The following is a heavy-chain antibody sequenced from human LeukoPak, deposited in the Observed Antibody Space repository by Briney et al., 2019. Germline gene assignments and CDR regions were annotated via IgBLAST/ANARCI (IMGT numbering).Heavy chain of an antibody. Sequence: GGSLRLSCAASGFTFSSYGMHWVRQAPGKGLEWVAVIWYDGSNKYYADSVKGRFTISRDNSKNTLYLQMNSLGAEDTAVYYCARDPLWDSSGYFDYWGQGTLVTVSS. D-gene: IGHD3-22*01. CDR1: GFTFSSYG. V-gene: IGHV3-33*01. J-gene: IGHJ4*02. CDR3: ARDPLWDSSGYFDY. CDR2: IWYDGSNK.